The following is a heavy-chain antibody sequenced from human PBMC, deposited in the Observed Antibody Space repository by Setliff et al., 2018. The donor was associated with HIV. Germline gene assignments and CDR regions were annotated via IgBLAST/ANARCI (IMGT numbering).Heavy chain of an antibody. Sequence: ASVKVSCKASGYTFTNYAMHWVRQAPGQGLEWVGWISVYNGQTLYAQKVQDRITVTMDIPKDTAYMELRGLTPDDTAVYYCARGHHFYWYFDLWGPGTLVTVSS. CDR2: ISVYNGQT. CDR3: ARGHHFYWYFDL. CDR1: GYTFTNYA. J-gene: IGHJ2*01. V-gene: IGHV1-18*01.